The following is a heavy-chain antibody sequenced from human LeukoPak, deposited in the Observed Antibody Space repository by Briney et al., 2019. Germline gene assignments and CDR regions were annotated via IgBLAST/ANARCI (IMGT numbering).Heavy chain of an antibody. CDR1: GFTFSTDA. J-gene: IGHJ6*02. CDR2: ISGSGDRT. Sequence: GGSLRLSCAASGFTFSTDAMSWVRQAPGKGPEWVSAISGSGDRTYHAGSVEGRFTTSRDNSKNTLSLHMNSLRAEDTAVYYCAKDRESGYAPYDMDVWGRGTTVTVSS. CDR3: AKDRESGYAPYDMDV. D-gene: IGHD5-12*01. V-gene: IGHV3-23*01.